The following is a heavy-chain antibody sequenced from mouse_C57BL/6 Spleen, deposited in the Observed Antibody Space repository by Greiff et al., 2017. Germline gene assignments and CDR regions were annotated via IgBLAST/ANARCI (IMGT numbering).Heavy chain of an antibody. CDR3: ARSPQLITTVVGRDYFDY. CDR2: IDPSDSYT. V-gene: IGHV1-69*01. Sequence: QVQLQQPGAELVMPGASVKLSCKASGYTFTSYWMHWVKQRPGQGLEWIGEIDPSDSYTNYNQKFKGKSTLTVDKSSSTAYMQLSSLTSEDSAVYYCARSPQLITTVVGRDYFDYWGQGTTLTVSS. D-gene: IGHD1-1*01. CDR1: GYTFTSYW. J-gene: IGHJ2*01.